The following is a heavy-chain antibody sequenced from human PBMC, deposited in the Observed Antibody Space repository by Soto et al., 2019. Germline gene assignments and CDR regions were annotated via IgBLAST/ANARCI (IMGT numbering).Heavy chain of an antibody. CDR1: GYTFTSYD. CDR2: ISAHNGNT. Sequence: QVHLVQSGAEVKKPGASVKVSCKCSGYTFTSYDITWVRQAPGQGLEWMGWISAHNGNTDYAQKLQGRVTVTRDTSTSTAYMELRSLRSDDTAVYYCARGRYGDYWGQGALVTVSS. V-gene: IGHV1-18*01. J-gene: IGHJ4*02. D-gene: IGHD1-1*01. CDR3: ARGRYGDY.